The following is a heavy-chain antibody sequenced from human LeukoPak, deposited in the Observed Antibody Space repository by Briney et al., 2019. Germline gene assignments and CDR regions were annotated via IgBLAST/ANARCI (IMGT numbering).Heavy chain of an antibody. Sequence: SETLSLTCTVSGGSISSYYWTWTRQPPEKGLEWIGYIYYSGSTRYNPSLESRVTISVDTSKNQFSLKLSSVTAADTAVYYCARHRYSSGWSDYDYWGQGILVTVSS. CDR1: GGSISSYY. CDR3: ARHRYSSGWSDYDY. D-gene: IGHD6-19*01. J-gene: IGHJ4*02. CDR2: IYYSGST. V-gene: IGHV4-59*08.